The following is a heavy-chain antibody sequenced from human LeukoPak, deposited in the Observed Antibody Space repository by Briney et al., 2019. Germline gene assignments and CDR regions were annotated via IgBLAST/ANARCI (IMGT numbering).Heavy chain of an antibody. CDR2: IYINGST. D-gene: IGHD3/OR15-3a*01. CDR1: GGSISTYY. CDR3: ARLHHLSAFWTASYALFDN. Sequence: LGTLSLACAVSGGSISTYYWSWIRQPPGKGLWWSGHIYINGSTNYNPSLKSRVSISLDSSSNHFSLELTSVTAADTAVYFCARLHHLSAFWTASYALFDNWGRGTMVTVSS. V-gene: IGHV4-4*09. J-gene: IGHJ4*02.